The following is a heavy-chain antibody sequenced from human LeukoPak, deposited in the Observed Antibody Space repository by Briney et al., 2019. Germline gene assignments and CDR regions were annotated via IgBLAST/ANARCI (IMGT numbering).Heavy chain of an antibody. Sequence: SETLSLTCTVSGYSTSSGYYWGWIRQPPGKGLEWIGSIYHSGSTYYNPSLKSRVTISVDTSKNQFSLKLSSVTAADTAVYYCARGYGSGSYDYWGQGTLVTVSS. J-gene: IGHJ4*02. CDR1: GYSTSSGYY. D-gene: IGHD3-10*01. CDR2: IYHSGST. CDR3: ARGYGSGSYDY. V-gene: IGHV4-38-2*02.